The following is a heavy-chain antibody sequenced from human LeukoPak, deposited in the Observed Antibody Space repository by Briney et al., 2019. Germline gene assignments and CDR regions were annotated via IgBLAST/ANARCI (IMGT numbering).Heavy chain of an antibody. CDR2: IYPGDSDT. V-gene: IGHV5-51*01. Sequence: GESLKISCKGSGYSFTSYWIGWVRQMPGKGLERMGIIYPGDSDTRYSPSFQGQVTISADKSISTAYLQWSSLKASDTAMYYCARLSAGCPTYYYGSGSMNYWGQGTLVTVSS. CDR3: ARLSAGCPTYYYGSGSMNY. CDR1: GYSFTSYW. D-gene: IGHD3-10*01. J-gene: IGHJ4*02.